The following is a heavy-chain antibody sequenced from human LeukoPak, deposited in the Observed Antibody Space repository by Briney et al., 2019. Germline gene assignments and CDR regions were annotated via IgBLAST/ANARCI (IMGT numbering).Heavy chain of an antibody. CDR1: GGSISSGGYS. CDR2: IYHSGST. CDR3: ARGPNFDY. Sequence: SETLSLTCAVSGGSISSGGYSGSWIRQPPGTGLEWIGYIYHSGSTYYNPSLKSRVTISVDRSKNQFSLKLSSVTAADTAVYYCARGPNFDYWGQGTLVTVSS. V-gene: IGHV4-30-2*01. J-gene: IGHJ4*02.